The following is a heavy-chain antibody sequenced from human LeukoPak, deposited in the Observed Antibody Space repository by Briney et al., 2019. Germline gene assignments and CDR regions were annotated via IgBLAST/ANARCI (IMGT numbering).Heavy chain of an antibody. CDR3: ARASNSYVLRYFDWFGAFDI. CDR2: ISSSGSTI. V-gene: IGHV3-48*03. D-gene: IGHD3-9*01. Sequence: GGSLRLSCAASGFTFSSYEMNWVRQAPGKGPEWVSYISSSGSTIYCADSVKGRFTISRDNAKNSLYLQMNSLRAEDTAVYYCARASNSYVLRYFDWFGAFDIWGQGTMVTVSS. J-gene: IGHJ3*02. CDR1: GFTFSSYE.